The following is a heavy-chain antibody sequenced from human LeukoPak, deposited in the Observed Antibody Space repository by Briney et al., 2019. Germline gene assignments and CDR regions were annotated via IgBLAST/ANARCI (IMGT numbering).Heavy chain of an antibody. J-gene: IGHJ4*02. CDR1: GFTFSSYS. D-gene: IGHD6-13*01. CDR3: ARDPGYRGQENFDY. V-gene: IGHV3-21*01. CDR2: ISSGSSYI. Sequence: PGGSLRLSCAASGFTFSSYSMNWVRQAPGKGLEWVSSISSGSSYIYYADSVKGRFTISRDNAKNSLYLQMNSLRAEDTAVYYCARDPGYRGQENFDYWGQGTLVTVSS.